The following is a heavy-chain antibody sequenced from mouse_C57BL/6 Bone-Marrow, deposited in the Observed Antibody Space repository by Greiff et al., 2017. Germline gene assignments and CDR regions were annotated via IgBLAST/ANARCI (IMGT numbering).Heavy chain of an antibody. CDR2: IDPSDSYT. CDR1: GYTFTSYW. V-gene: IGHV1-69*01. Sequence: VQLQQPGAELVMPGASVKLSCKASGYTFTSYWMHWVKQRPGQGLEWIGEIDPSDSYTNYNQKFKGKSTLTVDKSSSTAYMQLSSLTSEDSAVYYCERERLTVDPWFAYWGQGTLVTVSA. CDR3: ERERLTVDPWFAY. J-gene: IGHJ3*01. D-gene: IGHD1-1*01.